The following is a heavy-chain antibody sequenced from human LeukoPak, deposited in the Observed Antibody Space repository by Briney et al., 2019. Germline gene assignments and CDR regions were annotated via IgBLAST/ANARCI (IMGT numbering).Heavy chain of an antibody. CDR3: ARARGITIFGVVIISGMDV. V-gene: IGHV4-59*01. CDR1: GGSISSYY. Sequence: PSETLSLTCTVSGGSISSYYWSWIRQPPGEGLEWIWYIFYSGSTNYNPSLKSRVTISVDTSKNQFSLKLSSVTAADTAVYYCARARGITIFGVVIISGMDVWGQGTTVTVSS. J-gene: IGHJ6*02. CDR2: IFYSGST. D-gene: IGHD3-3*01.